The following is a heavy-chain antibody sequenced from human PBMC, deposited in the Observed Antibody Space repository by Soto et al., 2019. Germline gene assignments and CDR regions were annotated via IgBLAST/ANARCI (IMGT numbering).Heavy chain of an antibody. CDR3: ARESEGDHCTNGVCPPQGVRYYYYYYMDV. Sequence: SETLSLTCTVSGGSISSYYWSWIRQPPGKGLEWIGYIYYSGSTNYNPSLKSRVTISVDTSKNQFSLKLSSVTAADTAVYYCARESEGDHCTNGVCPPQGVRYYYYYYMDVWGKGTTVTVSS. D-gene: IGHD2-8*01. CDR1: GGSISSYY. J-gene: IGHJ6*03. CDR2: IYYSGST. V-gene: IGHV4-59*01.